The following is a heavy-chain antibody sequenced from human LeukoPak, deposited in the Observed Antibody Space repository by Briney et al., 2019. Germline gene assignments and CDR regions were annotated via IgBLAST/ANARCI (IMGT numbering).Heavy chain of an antibody. Sequence: PGGSLRLSCAASGFSFSGAWMSWVRQAPGKGLEWVGRLKSRGSGGTADYSAPVKGRFTISRDDSQNTLYLQMNSLKIEDTAVYLCSWELDVSFGRRLEHWGQGTLVTVAS. D-gene: IGHD1-1*01. J-gene: IGHJ5*02. CDR3: SWELDVSFGRRLEH. CDR1: GFSFSGAW. V-gene: IGHV3-15*01. CDR2: LKSRGSGGTA.